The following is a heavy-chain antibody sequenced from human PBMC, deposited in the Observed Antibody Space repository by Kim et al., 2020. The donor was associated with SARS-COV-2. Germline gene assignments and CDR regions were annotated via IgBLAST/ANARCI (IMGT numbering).Heavy chain of an antibody. D-gene: IGHD3-3*01. V-gene: IGHV3-7*01. Sequence: GGSLRLSCAASGFTFSNYRMSWVRQTPGKGLEWVANINRDGSEKYYVDSVKGRFIISRDNAKNSVYLQMNSLRAEDTAVYYCARTPRGDFWSGYLYSYY. CDR2: INRDGSEK. CDR1: GFTFSNYR. CDR3: ARTPRGDFWSGYLYSYY. J-gene: IGHJ6*01.